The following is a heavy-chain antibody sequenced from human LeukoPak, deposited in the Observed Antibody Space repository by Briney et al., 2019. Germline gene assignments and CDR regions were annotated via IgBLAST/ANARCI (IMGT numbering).Heavy chain of an antibody. CDR3: ARGRSTGYPYCFEY. CDR1: GYTFTSYD. CDR2: MNPNSGST. D-gene: IGHD5-12*01. Sequence: ASVKVSCKASGYTFTSYDINWVRQATGQGLEWMGWMNPNSGSTGYAQKFQGRVTITRNTSISTAYMELSGLRSEDTAVYYCARGRSTGYPYCFEYWGQGTLVTVSS. V-gene: IGHV1-8*03. J-gene: IGHJ4*02.